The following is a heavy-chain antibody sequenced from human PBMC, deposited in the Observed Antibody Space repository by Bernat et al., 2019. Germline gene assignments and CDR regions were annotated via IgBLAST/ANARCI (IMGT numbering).Heavy chain of an antibody. V-gene: IGHV2-70*15. Sequence: QVTLRESGPALVKPTQTLTLTCTFSGFSLSTSGMCVSWIRQPPGKALEWLARIDWDDDKYYSTSLKTRLTISKDTSKNQVVLTMTNMDPVETATYYCALLEGGSGGSCYSRYGMDVWGQGTTVTVSS. CDR3: ALLEGGSGGSCYSRYGMDV. CDR2: IDWDDDK. J-gene: IGHJ6*02. CDR1: GFSLSTSGMC. D-gene: IGHD2-15*01.